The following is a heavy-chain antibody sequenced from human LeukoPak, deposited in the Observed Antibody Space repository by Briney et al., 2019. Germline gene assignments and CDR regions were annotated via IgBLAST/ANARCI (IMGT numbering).Heavy chain of an antibody. D-gene: IGHD3/OR15-3a*01. CDR1: GGSISSSSYY. V-gene: IGHV4-39*01. CDR3: ARQRIGTGYYRGTPLDY. Sequence: SETLSLTCTVSGGSISSSSYYWGWFRQPPGKGLEWIGSIYYSGSTYYNPSLKSRVTISVDTSKNQFSLKLSSVTAADTAVYYCARQRIGTGYYRGTPLDYWGQGTLVTVSS. CDR2: IYYSGST. J-gene: IGHJ4*02.